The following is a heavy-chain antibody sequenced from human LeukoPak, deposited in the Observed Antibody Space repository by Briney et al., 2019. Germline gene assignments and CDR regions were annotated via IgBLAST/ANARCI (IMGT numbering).Heavy chain of an antibody. CDR1: GGSISSYY. CDR2: IYYSGST. V-gene: IGHV4-59*01. CDR3: ARGDYYGSGRRGYYYYYIDV. J-gene: IGHJ6*03. Sequence: SETLSLTCTVSGGSISSYYWSWIRQPPGKGLEWIGYIYYSGSTNYNPSLKSRVTISVDTSKNQFSLKLSSVTAADTAVYYCARGDYYGSGRRGYYYYYIDVWGKGTTVTISS. D-gene: IGHD3-10*01.